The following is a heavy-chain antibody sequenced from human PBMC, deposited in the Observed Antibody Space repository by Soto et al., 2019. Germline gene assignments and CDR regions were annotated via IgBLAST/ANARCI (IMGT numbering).Heavy chain of an antibody. Sequence: QVHLVQSGAELRNPGASVKVSCKTSGYSYTTYSIHWVRQAPGHRLEWMGWLNPATGKPRYCERFQGRLTIAGYTSATTVFMELSSLTSEDSAVYDRAREYSNGRTPKYYFYFLGQGTLVTVAS. CDR3: AREYSNGRTPKYYFYF. CDR2: LNPATGKP. CDR1: GYSYTTYS. D-gene: IGHD6-19*01. V-gene: IGHV1-3*01. J-gene: IGHJ4*02.